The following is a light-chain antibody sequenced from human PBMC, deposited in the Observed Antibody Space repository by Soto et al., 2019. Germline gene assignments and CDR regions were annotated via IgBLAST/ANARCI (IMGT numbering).Light chain of an antibody. CDR3: CSYAGTYSYV. Sequence: SVLNRPRSVCGSPGQSVSISCTGTIRDVGGYNSVSWYQQHPGKAPKLMIYDVSQRPSGVPDRFSGSKSGNTASLTISGLQPEDEADYFCCSYAGTYSYVFGTGTKVTVL. J-gene: IGLJ1*01. V-gene: IGLV2-11*01. CDR2: DVS. CDR1: IRDVGGYNS.